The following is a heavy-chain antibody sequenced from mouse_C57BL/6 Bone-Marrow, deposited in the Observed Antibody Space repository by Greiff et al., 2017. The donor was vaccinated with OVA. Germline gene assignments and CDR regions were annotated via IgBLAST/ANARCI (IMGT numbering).Heavy chain of an antibody. CDR2: IYPGSGGT. D-gene: IGHD1-1*01. CDR1: GYTFTSYW. V-gene: IGHV1-55*01. Sequence: QVQLQQPGAELVKPGASVKMSCKASGYTFTSYWITWVKQRPGQGLEWIGDIYPGSGGTNYNEKFKSKATLTVDTSSSTAYMQLSSLTSEDSAVYYCARSTTVVGQLGRFAYWGQGTLVTVSA. CDR3: ARSTTVVGQLGRFAY. J-gene: IGHJ3*01.